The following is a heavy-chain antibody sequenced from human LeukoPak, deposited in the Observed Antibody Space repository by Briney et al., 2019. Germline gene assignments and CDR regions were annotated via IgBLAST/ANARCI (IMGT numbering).Heavy chain of an antibody. CDR2: IIPILGIA. Sequence: ASVKVSCKASGGTFSSYAISWVRQAPGQGLEWMGRIIPILGIANYAQKFQGRVTITADKSTSTAYMELSSLRSEDTAVYYCARVGAAAQPIDYWGQGTLATVSS. D-gene: IGHD6-13*01. CDR1: GGTFSSYA. CDR3: ARVGAAAQPIDY. V-gene: IGHV1-69*04. J-gene: IGHJ4*02.